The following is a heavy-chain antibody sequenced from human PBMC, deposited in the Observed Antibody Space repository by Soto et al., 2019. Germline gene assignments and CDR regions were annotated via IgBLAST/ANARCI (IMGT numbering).Heavy chain of an antibody. V-gene: IGHV3-21*01. CDR3: ARDGSSSSAESYYYYGMDV. CDR2: ISSSSSYI. CDR1: GFTFSSYS. Sequence: GGSLRLSCAASGFTFSSYSMNWVRQAPGKGLEWVSSISSSSSYIYYADSVKGRFTISRDNAKNSLYLQMNSLRAEDTAVYYCARDGSSSSAESYYYYGMDVWGQGTTVTVSS. J-gene: IGHJ6*02. D-gene: IGHD6-6*01.